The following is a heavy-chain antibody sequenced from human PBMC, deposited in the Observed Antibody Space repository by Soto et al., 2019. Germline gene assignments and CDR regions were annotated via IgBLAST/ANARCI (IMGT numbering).Heavy chain of an antibody. CDR2: IYSGGST. Sequence: EVQLVESGGGVVQPGGSLRLSCAASGFTVSNNYMSWVRQAPGTGLEWVSVIYSGGSTYYADSVKGRFTISRDHSKNTLYLQMNSLRAEDTAVYYCARLGPKGLWLLPDYWGQGTLVTVSS. V-gene: IGHV3-66*04. D-gene: IGHD3-22*01. CDR1: GFTVSNNY. CDR3: ARLGPKGLWLLPDY. J-gene: IGHJ4*02.